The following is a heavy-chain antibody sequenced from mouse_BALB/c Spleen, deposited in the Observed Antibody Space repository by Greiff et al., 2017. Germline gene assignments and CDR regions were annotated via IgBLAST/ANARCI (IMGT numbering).Heavy chain of an antibody. J-gene: IGHJ2*01. CDR1: GYTFTSYW. D-gene: IGHD2-10*02. CDR2: IYPSDSYT. CDR3: TRRGYGNYVNYCDY. V-gene: IGHV1-69*02. Sequence: VQLQQPGAELVRPGASVKLSCKASGYTFTSYWINWVKQRPGQGLEWIGNIYPSDSYTNYNQKFKDKATLTVDKSSSTAYMQLSSPTSEDSAVYYCTRRGYGNYVNYCDYWGQGTTLTVSS.